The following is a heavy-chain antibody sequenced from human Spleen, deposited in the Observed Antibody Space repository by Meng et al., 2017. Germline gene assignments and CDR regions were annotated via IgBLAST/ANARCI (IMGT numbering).Heavy chain of an antibody. CDR2: INHSGST. Sequence: QLQLKESGPGQVKPSETLSLTCTFSGASITSSNYYWSWIRQPPGKGLEWIGEINHSGSTNYNPSLKSRVTISVDTSKNQFSLKLSSVTAADTAVYYCARVAYRWGGDCSYFDYWGQGTLVTVSS. CDR3: ARVAYRWGGDCSYFDY. D-gene: IGHD2-21*02. J-gene: IGHJ4*02. CDR1: GASITSSNYY. V-gene: IGHV4-39*07.